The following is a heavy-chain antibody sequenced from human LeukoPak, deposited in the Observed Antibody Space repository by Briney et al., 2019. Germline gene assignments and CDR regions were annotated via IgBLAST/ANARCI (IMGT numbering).Heavy chain of an antibody. CDR2: ITDSGSTT. D-gene: IGHD4-17*01. V-gene: IGHV3-48*03. J-gene: IGHJ4*02. CDR1: GFSFSSYK. CDR3: ARTNHDHGYSRDY. Sequence: GGSLRLSCAASGFSFSSYKMDWLRQAPGKGLEWVSYITDSGSTTRYADSVKGRFTISRDNAEDSVHLQMNSLRVEDTAVYYCARTNHDHGYSRDYWGQGTLVTVSS.